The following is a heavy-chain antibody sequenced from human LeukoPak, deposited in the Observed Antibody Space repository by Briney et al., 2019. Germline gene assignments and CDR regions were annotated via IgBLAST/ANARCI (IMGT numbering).Heavy chain of an antibody. D-gene: IGHD3-22*01. CDR2: IRSKAYGGTT. J-gene: IGHJ4*02. CDR1: GFTFGDYA. CDR3: TRDEDSSPSEY. Sequence: GGSLRLSCAASGFTFGDYAMSWFRQAPGKGLEWVGFIRSKAYGGTTEYAASVKGRFTISRDDSKTVAYLQMNSLKTEDTAVYYCTRDEDSSPSEYWGQGTLVTVSS. V-gene: IGHV3-49*03.